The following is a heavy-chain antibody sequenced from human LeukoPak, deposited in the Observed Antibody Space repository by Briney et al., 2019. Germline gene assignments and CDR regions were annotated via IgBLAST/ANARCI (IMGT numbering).Heavy chain of an antibody. V-gene: IGHV3-33*01. D-gene: IGHD2-21*02. CDR2: IWYDGSKK. CDR1: GFTFSRYG. J-gene: IGHJ4*02. CDR3: ARAAYCGDNCHYHFDN. Sequence: GGSLRLSCAASGFTFSRYGMHWVRQAPGKGLEWVAVIWYDGSKKNYADSVKGRFTISRDNAKNTLYLQMNSLSAEDTALYYCARAAYCGDNCHYHFDNWGQGTLVTVSS.